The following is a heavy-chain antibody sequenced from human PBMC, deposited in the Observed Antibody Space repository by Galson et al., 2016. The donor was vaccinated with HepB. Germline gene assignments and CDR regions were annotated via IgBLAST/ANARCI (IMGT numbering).Heavy chain of an antibody. Sequence: SVKVSCKASGYTFTTYGISWVRQAPGQGLEWMGWIRVYNGNTNCAQRLQGRVTMTTDTSTSNAYMELRSLRSDDTAVYYCARGIASGNYVIRADYWGQGTLVTVSS. J-gene: IGHJ4*02. CDR2: IRVYNGNT. CDR1: GYTFTTYG. CDR3: ARGIASGNYVIRADY. V-gene: IGHV1-18*01. D-gene: IGHD3-16*01.